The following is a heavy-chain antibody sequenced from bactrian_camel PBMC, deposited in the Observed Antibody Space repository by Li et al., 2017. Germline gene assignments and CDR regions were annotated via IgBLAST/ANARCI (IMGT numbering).Heavy chain of an antibody. J-gene: IGHJ6*01. V-gene: IGHV3S53*01. CDR3: AAARQFIITRCAQVAFAY. CDR2: IDSRGNA. Sequence: HVQLVESGGGSVQAGGSLRLSCAVSAYTFSNYCLGWFRQPPGKEREGVGAIDSRGNAHLFEAVKGRFTISQDNAKNTLYLQMNSLKPEDTAMYTCAAARQFIITRCAQVAFAYWGQGTQVTVS. CDR1: AYTFSNYC.